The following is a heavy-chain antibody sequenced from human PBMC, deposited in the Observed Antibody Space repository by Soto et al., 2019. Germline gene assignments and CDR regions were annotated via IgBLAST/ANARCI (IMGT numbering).Heavy chain of an antibody. CDR3: ARQGLGAIHSLVDV. J-gene: IGHJ6*02. V-gene: IGHV4-61*01. CDR1: GGSVSSVTYY. D-gene: IGHD3-10*01. Sequence: PSETLSLTCIVSGGSVSSVTYYWSWIRQPPGKGLEWIGYIYYSGTTNYNPSLKGRVSMSLDTSKNQFSLKLISVTAADTALYFCARQGLGAIHSLVDVWGHGTTVTVSS. CDR2: IYYSGTT.